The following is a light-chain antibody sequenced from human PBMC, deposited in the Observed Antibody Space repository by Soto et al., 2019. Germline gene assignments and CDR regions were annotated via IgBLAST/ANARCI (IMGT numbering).Light chain of an antibody. CDR3: QQSGSLSLT. CDR2: GAS. V-gene: IGKV1D-12*01. J-gene: IGKJ4*01. CDR1: KDISTL. Sequence: DIQMTQSPSSVSASIGDTVTITCRASKDISTLLAWYQQKPGKAPKLLIYGASTLESGVPSRFSGRGSGTDFTLTISSLQPEDFATYFCQQSGSLSLTFGGGTKVEIK.